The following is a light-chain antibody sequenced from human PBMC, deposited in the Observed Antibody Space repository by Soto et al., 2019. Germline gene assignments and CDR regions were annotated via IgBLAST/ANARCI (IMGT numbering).Light chain of an antibody. CDR2: EVS. CDR1: SSDVGGYNY. CDR3: SSYTTSGTPV. Sequence: QSVLTQPASVSGSPGQTITISCTGTSSDVGGYNYLSWYQQHPGKAPKVMIYEVSNRPSGVSNRFSGSKSGNTASLTISGRQAEDEADYFCSSYTTSGTPVFGGGTQLTVL. J-gene: IGLJ3*02. V-gene: IGLV2-14*01.